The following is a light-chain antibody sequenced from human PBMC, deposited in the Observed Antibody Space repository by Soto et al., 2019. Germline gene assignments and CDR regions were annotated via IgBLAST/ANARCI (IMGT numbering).Light chain of an antibody. J-gene: IGLJ2*01. CDR2: NVS. CDR1: SSDVGGYNY. Sequence: QSALTQPASVSGSPGQSITISCTGTSSDVGGYNYVSWYQQYPGKAPKLIIHNVSNRPSGVSNRISGSKSGTTASLTISGLQAEDEADYYCSSYTSSSTVVFGGGTKVTVL. CDR3: SSYTSSSTVV. V-gene: IGLV2-14*01.